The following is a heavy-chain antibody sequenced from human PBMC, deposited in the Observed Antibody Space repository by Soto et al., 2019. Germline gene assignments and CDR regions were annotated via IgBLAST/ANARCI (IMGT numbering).Heavy chain of an antibody. V-gene: IGHV3-30-3*01. CDR1: GFTFSSYA. CDR2: ISYDGSNK. CDR3: AREIPVNWNYPDGLVTSGYFDY. Sequence: QVQLVESGGGVVQPGRSLRLSCAASGFTFSSYAMHWVRQAPGKGLEWVAVISYDGSNKYYADSVKGRFTISRDNSKNTLYLQMNSLRAEDTAVYYCAREIPVNWNYPDGLVTSGYFDYWGQGTLVTVSS. D-gene: IGHD1-7*01. J-gene: IGHJ4*02.